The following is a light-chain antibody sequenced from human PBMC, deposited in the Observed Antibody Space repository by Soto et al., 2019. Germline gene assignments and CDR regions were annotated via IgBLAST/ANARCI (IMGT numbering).Light chain of an antibody. CDR3: QRYNNGRT. CDR2: AAS. Sequence: DIQMTQSPSSLSASVGDRVSLTCRASQGIANYLAWYQQKPGKPPKLLIYAASTLQPGVPSRFSGSGSGTDFTLNINRLQPEDIATYYCQRYNNGRTFGQGTKVEIK. V-gene: IGKV1-27*01. J-gene: IGKJ1*01. CDR1: QGIANY.